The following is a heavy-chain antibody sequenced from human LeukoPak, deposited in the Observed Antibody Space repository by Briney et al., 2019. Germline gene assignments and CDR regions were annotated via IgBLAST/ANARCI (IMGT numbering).Heavy chain of an antibody. V-gene: IGHV4-34*01. CDR3: ARQSYDSSGYLDY. D-gene: IGHD3-22*01. J-gene: IGHJ4*02. Sequence: PSETLSLTCAVYGGSFSGYYWSWIRQPPGKGLEWIGEINHSGSTNYNPSLKSRVTISVDTSKNQFSLKLSSVTAADTAVYYCARQSYDSSGYLDYWGQGTLVTVSS. CDR1: GGSFSGYY. CDR2: INHSGST.